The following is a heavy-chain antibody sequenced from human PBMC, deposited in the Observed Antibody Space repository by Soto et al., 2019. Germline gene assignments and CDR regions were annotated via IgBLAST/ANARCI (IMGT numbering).Heavy chain of an antibody. D-gene: IGHD3-3*01. CDR1: GDSVSSGDYY. CDR3: ARDAWESYDFWSALKGGKRTLFDY. CDR2: VYFSGST. J-gene: IGHJ4*02. Sequence: KPSETLSLTCSVSGDSVSSGDYYWSWIRQPPGKGLEWIGHVYFSGSTNYIPSLKSRLTMSVDTAKNQFSLKLNSVTAADTAVYYCARDAWESYDFWSALKGGKRTLFDYWGQGTLVTVSS. V-gene: IGHV4-61*08.